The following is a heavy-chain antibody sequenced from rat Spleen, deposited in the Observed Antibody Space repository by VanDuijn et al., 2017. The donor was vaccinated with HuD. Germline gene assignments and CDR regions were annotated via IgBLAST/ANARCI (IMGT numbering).Heavy chain of an antibody. V-gene: IGHV5-25*01. CDR2: ISTGGGNT. D-gene: IGHD5-1*01. CDR3: ARHRLTGPSYFDF. CDR1: GFTYSNYV. J-gene: IGHJ1*01. Sequence: EVQLVESGGGLVQPGRSLKLSCAASGFTYSNYVMAWVSQAPTKGLEWVASISTGGGNTYYRDSVQGRFTISRDNAKSTLYLQMDSLRSEDTATYYCARHRLTGPSYFDFWGPGTMVTVSS.